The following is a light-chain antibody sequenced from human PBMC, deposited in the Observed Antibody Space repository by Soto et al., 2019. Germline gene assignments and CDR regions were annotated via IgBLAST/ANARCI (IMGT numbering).Light chain of an antibody. CDR1: SSDVSGYNY. J-gene: IGLJ1*01. Sequence: QSALTQPASVSGSPGQSITISCTGTSSDVSGYNYVSWYQQHPGKASKLMIYDVSNRPSGVSNRFSGSKSGNTASLTISGLXAEDEADYYCSSYTSSSTLVFGTGTKLTV. V-gene: IGLV2-14*01. CDR2: DVS. CDR3: SSYTSSSTLV.